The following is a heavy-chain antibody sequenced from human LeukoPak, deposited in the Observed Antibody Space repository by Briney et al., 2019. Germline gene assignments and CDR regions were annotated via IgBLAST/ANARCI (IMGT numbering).Heavy chain of an antibody. Sequence: GGSLRLSCAASGFTVSSNYMSWVRQAPGKGLEWVSVIYSGGSTYYADSVKGRFTISRDNSKNTLYLQMNSLRAEDTALYYCAKGDSLGVEYSSSSLSLVDYWGQGTLVTVSS. V-gene: IGHV3-53*05. CDR2: IYSGGST. CDR3: AKGDSLGVEYSSSSLSLVDY. J-gene: IGHJ4*02. CDR1: GFTVSSNY. D-gene: IGHD6-6*01.